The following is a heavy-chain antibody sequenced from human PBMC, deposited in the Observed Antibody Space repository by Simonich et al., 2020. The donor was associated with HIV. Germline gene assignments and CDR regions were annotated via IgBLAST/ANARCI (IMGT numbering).Heavy chain of an antibody. D-gene: IGHD3-10*01. Sequence: EVQLVESGGGLVQPGRSLRLSCAASGFTFDVYAMNWVRQAPGKGLEWVSGISWKRGSIGYADSVKGRFTISRDNAKNSLYLQMNSLRAEDTALYYCAKDKGAYYGSGSPVYWGQGTLVTVSS. CDR3: AKDKGAYYGSGSPVY. CDR2: ISWKRGSI. CDR1: GFTFDVYA. J-gene: IGHJ4*02. V-gene: IGHV3-9*01.